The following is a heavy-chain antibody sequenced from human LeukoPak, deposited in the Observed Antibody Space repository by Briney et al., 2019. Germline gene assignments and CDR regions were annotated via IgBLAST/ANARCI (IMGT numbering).Heavy chain of an antibody. D-gene: IGHD6-13*01. Sequence: SETLSLTCAVYGGSFSGYYWSWIRQPPGEGLEWIGEINHSGSTNYNPSLKSRVTILVDTSKNQFSLKLSSVTAADTAVYYCARGTGGYSSSWFRFDYWGQGTLVTVSS. CDR2: INHSGST. CDR3: ARGTGGYSSSWFRFDY. V-gene: IGHV4-34*01. J-gene: IGHJ4*02. CDR1: GGSFSGYY.